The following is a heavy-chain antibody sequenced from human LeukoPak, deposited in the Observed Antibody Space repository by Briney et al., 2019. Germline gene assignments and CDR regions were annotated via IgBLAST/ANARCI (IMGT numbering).Heavy chain of an antibody. J-gene: IGHJ4*02. V-gene: IGHV3-48*01. Sequence: GGSLRLSCAASGFTFSSYSMNWVRQAPGKGLEWVPYISSSSSTIYYADSVKGRFTISRDNSKNTLYLQMNSLRAEDTAVYYCARNRGWQQFDYWGQGTLVTVSS. CDR2: ISSSSSTI. CDR1: GFTFSSYS. D-gene: IGHD5-24*01. CDR3: ARNRGWQQFDY.